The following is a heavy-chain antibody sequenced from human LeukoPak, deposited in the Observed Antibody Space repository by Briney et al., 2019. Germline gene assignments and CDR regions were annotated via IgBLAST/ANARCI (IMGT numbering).Heavy chain of an antibody. CDR2: ISSYNGNT. Sequence: ASVKVSCKASGYTFTSYGISWVRQAPGQGLEWMGWISSYNGNTNYAQKLQGRVTMTTDTSTGAAYMELRSLRSDDTAVYYCARHTLYGSGSYYVYYFDYWGQGTLVTVSS. J-gene: IGHJ4*02. CDR3: ARHTLYGSGSYYVYYFDY. CDR1: GYTFTSYG. V-gene: IGHV1-18*01. D-gene: IGHD3-10*01.